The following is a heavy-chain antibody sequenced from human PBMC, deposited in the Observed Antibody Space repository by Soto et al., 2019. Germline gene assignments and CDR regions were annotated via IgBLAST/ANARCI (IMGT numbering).Heavy chain of an antibody. Sequence: SGGSLRLSCVASGFTFSDHYMTWIRQAPGKGLEWLSYISTSSSYTNYADSVKGRFTISRDNAMNSLYLQMNSLRAEDTAVYYCARLRLTGYFDYWGQGT. J-gene: IGHJ4*02. CDR2: ISTSSSYT. CDR1: GFTFSDHY. CDR3: ARLRLTGYFDY. V-gene: IGHV3-11*03.